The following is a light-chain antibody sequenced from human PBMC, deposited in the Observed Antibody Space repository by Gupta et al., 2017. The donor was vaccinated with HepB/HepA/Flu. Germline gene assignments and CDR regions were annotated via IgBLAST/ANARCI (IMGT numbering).Light chain of an antibody. CDR3: SSYTSSSSVV. CDR1: SSDVGSYNR. Sequence: QSALTHPPSLSGSPGPSVTISCPRTSSDVGSYNRVSWYQQPPGTAPKLMIYEVSNRPSGVPDRFSGSKSGNTASLTISGLQAEDEADYYCSSYTSSSSVVFGGGTKLTVL. CDR2: EVS. V-gene: IGLV2-18*02. J-gene: IGLJ2*01.